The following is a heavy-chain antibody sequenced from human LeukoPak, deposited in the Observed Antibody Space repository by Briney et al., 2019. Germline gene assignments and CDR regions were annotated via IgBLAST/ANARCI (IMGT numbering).Heavy chain of an antibody. CDR1: GGSFSGYY. CDR2: INHSGST. CDR3: ARDRRGSYPYYFDY. J-gene: IGHJ4*02. D-gene: IGHD1-26*01. V-gene: IGHV4-34*01. Sequence: SETLSLTCAVYGGSFSGYYWSWIRQPPGKGLEWIGEINHSGSTNYNPSLKSRVTISLDTSKSQFSLKLSSVTAADTAVYYCARDRRGSYPYYFDYWGQGTLVTVSS.